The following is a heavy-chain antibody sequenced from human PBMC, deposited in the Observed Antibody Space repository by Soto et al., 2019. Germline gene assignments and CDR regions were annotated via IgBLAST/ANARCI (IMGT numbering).Heavy chain of an antibody. V-gene: IGHV1-18*01. CDR3: ARTRHYDFWSGPFDP. CDR2: ISAYNGNT. D-gene: IGHD3-3*01. J-gene: IGHJ5*02. CDR1: GYTFTSYF. Sequence: SVKVSCNASGYTFTSYFISWVRQAPGQGLEWMGWISAYNGNTNYAQKLQGRVTMTTDTSTSTAYMELRSLRSDDTAVYYCARTRHYDFWSGPFDPWGQGTLVTAP.